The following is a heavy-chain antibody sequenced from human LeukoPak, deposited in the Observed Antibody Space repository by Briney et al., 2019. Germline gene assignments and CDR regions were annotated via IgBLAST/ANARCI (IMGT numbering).Heavy chain of an antibody. V-gene: IGHV3-30*02. Sequence: PGGSLRLSCAASGFTFSRYGMHWVRQAPNKGLEWVAFIQFDGSDIFYADSVKGRFTISRDNSKNTLYLQMNSLRAEDTAVYYCARRGYCISTNCYTPHFDYWGQGTLVTVSS. J-gene: IGHJ4*02. CDR1: GFTFSRYG. CDR3: ARRGYCISTNCYTPHFDY. CDR2: IQFDGSDI. D-gene: IGHD2-2*01.